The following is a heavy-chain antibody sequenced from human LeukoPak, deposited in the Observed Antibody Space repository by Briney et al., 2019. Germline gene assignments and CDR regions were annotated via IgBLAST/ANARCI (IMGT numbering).Heavy chain of an antibody. CDR1: GGSISSSSYY. Sequence: TSETLSLTCTVSGGSISSSSYYWGWIRQPPGKGLEWIGSIYYSGSTHYNPSLKSRVTISVDTSKNQFSLKLSSVTAADTAVYYCAGRRLYYFDYWGQGTLVTVSS. V-gene: IGHV4-39*07. J-gene: IGHJ4*02. CDR3: AGRRLYYFDY. CDR2: IYYSGST.